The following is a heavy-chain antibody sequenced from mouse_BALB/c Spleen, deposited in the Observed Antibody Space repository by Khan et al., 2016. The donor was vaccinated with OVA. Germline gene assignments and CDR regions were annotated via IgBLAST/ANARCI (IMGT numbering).Heavy chain of an antibody. V-gene: IGHV9-3-1*01. CDR3: ARKNESYDRYFDV. CDR1: DYTFTNYG. D-gene: IGHD2-12*01. J-gene: IGHJ1*01. Sequence: QVQLKQSGPELKKPGETVKISCKASDYTFTNYGMNWVRQAPGKGLKWMGWINTYTGEPTYADDFKGRFAFSLETSASTAYLQINNLKNEDTATYFCARKNESYDRYFDVWGAGTTVTVSS. CDR2: INTYTGEP.